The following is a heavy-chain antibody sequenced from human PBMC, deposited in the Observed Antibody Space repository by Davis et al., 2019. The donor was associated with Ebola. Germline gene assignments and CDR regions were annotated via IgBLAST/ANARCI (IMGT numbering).Heavy chain of an antibody. D-gene: IGHD5-12*01. V-gene: IGHV4-34*01. CDR3: ARGGATAPDYYYGMDV. Sequence: SETLSLTCAAYGGSFSGYYWTWIRQPPGKGLEWIGEINHSGSTNYNPSLKSRVTISADTSKNQFSLKLSSVTAADTAVYYCARGGATAPDYYYGMDVWGQGTTVTVSS. CDR2: INHSGST. CDR1: GGSFSGYY. J-gene: IGHJ6*02.